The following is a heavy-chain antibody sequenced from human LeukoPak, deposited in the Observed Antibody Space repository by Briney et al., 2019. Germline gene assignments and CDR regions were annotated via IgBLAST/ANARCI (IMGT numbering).Heavy chain of an antibody. J-gene: IGHJ4*02. CDR1: GYSISSGYY. V-gene: IGHV4-38-2*01. Sequence: KAPETLSLTCAVSGYSISSGYYWGWIRQPPGKGLEWIGSIYHSGSTYYNPSLKSRVTISVDTSKNQFSLKLSSVTAADTAVYYCARGSIVGATTSFDYWGQGTLVTVSS. D-gene: IGHD1-26*01. CDR2: IYHSGST. CDR3: ARGSIVGATTSFDY.